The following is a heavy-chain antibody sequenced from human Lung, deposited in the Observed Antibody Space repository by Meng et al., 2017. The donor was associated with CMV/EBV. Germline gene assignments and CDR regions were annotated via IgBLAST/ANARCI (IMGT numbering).Heavy chain of an antibody. V-gene: IGHV1-69*01. CDR1: GASYDTHT. D-gene: IGHD1-14*01. CDR3: ARGRRNEPLFDY. Sequence: QLGQPRDELKKPGSAVKVACTTSGASYDTHTFSWLRQAPGQGLEWMGVLIAVFDKTKAAPRFQDRVTFTADESTSTAYMELSSLTFDDTAVYFCARGRRNEPLFDYWGQGTLVTV. J-gene: IGHJ4*02. CDR2: LIAVFDKT.